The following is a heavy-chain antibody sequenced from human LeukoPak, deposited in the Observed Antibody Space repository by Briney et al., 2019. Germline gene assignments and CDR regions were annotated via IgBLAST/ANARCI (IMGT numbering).Heavy chain of an antibody. CDR2: INPSSRST. CDR3: ASSDCSGGSCFILDY. J-gene: IGHJ4*02. Sequence: ASVKVSCKASGYTFNTYYLHWVRQAPGQGLEWMGIINPSSRSTTYAQTFEGRVTMTSDTSTSTVYMELSRLRSEDTAVYYCASSDCSGGSCFILDYWGQGTLVTVSS. V-gene: IGHV1-46*02. D-gene: IGHD2-15*01. CDR1: GYTFNTYY.